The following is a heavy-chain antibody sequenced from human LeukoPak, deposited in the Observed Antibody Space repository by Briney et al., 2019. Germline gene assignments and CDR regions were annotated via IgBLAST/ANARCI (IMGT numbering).Heavy chain of an antibody. Sequence: VTLSLTCTVSGGSISSYYWSWIRQPPGKGLESIAYIYYSGSAEYHPSLKSRVAISVDASKNQFALKLSSVTAADTAVYYCARHLGYSSGPWFDYWGQGTLVTVSS. CDR1: GGSISSYY. D-gene: IGHD6-19*01. CDR2: IYYSGSA. V-gene: IGHV4-59*08. CDR3: ARHLGYSSGPWFDY. J-gene: IGHJ4*02.